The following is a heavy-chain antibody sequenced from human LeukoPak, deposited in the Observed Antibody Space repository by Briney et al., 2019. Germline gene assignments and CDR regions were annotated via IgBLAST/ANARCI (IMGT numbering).Heavy chain of an antibody. CDR2: ISGSGGST. D-gene: IGHD2-2*01. CDR1: GFTFSSYA. CDR3: AKLAGYCSSTSCPRYFDY. J-gene: IGHJ4*02. V-gene: IGHV3-23*01. Sequence: GGSLRLSCAASGFTFSSYAMSWVRQAPGKGLEWVSAISGSGGSTYYADSVKGRFTISRDNSKNTLYLQMNSLRAEDTAAYYCAKLAGYCSSTSCPRYFDYWGQGTLVTVSS.